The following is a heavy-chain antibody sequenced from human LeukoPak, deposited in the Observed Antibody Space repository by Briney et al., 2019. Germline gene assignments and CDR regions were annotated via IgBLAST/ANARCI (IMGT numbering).Heavy chain of an antibody. CDR3: ARDYSGSPNCFDP. CDR1: GYTFTSYG. Sequence: ASVKVSCKASGYTFTSYGISWVRQAPGQGLEWMGWISGYNGNTNHAQNLQGRVSMTTDTSTSTAYMELRSLRSDDTAVYYCARDYSGSPNCFDPWGQGTLVTVSS. J-gene: IGHJ5*02. D-gene: IGHD1-26*01. CDR2: ISGYNGNT. V-gene: IGHV1-18*01.